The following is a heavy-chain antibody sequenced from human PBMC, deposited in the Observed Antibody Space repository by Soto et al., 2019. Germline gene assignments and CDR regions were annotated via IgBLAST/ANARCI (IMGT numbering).Heavy chain of an antibody. CDR2: IDSDGRIT. J-gene: IGHJ4*02. V-gene: IGHV3-74*03. Sequence: EVQVVESGGGLVQPGGSLRLSCAASGFTFRRHWMHWVRQAPGKGLVWVSRIDSDGRITQYEDSVRGRFTISRDNAKNTVFLQMNSQRAEDTAVYYCARVGDSGYYLCPFDYWGQGTLFTVSS. CDR3: ARVGDSGYYLCPFDY. D-gene: IGHD3-22*01. CDR1: GFTFRRHW.